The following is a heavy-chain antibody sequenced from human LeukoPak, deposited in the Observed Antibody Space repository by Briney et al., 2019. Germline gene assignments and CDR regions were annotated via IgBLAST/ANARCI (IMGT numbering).Heavy chain of an antibody. CDR2: INTNDGGT. J-gene: IGHJ4*02. Sequence: GASVKVSCKASGYTFTSYYMHWARQAPGQGLAWMGRINTNDGGTNYAQKFQGRVTMTRDMSTSTVYMELSSLRSEDTAVYYCAREGYGSGTYLDYWGQGTLVTVSS. D-gene: IGHD3-10*01. V-gene: IGHV1-46*01. CDR3: AREGYGSGTYLDY. CDR1: GYTFTSYY.